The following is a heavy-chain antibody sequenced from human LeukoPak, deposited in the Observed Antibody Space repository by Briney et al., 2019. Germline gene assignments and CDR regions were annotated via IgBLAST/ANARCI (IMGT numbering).Heavy chain of an antibody. J-gene: IGHJ5*02. Sequence: SETLSLTCTVSGDSISTGNYYWTWIRQPAGKGLEWIGRIYSRGSTNYNPSLKSRVTISMDTSKNQFSLKLSSVTAADTAVYYCARVDTDYYDTEAPDPWGQGTLVTVSS. V-gene: IGHV4-61*02. CDR1: GDSISTGNYY. CDR2: IYSRGST. D-gene: IGHD3-22*01. CDR3: ARVDTDYYDTEAPDP.